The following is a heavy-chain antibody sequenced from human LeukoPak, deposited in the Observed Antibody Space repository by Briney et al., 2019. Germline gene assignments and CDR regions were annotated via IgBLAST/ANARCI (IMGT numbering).Heavy chain of an antibody. CDR2: IKQDGSEK. Sequence: GGSLRLSCAASGFTFSSYWMSWVRQAPGKGLEWVANIKQDGSEKYYVDSVKGRFTISRDNAKNSLYLQMYSLRAEDTAVYYCARSEWELLSYFDYWGQGTLVTVSS. V-gene: IGHV3-7*01. CDR1: GFTFSSYW. J-gene: IGHJ4*02. CDR3: ARSEWELLSYFDY. D-gene: IGHD1-26*01.